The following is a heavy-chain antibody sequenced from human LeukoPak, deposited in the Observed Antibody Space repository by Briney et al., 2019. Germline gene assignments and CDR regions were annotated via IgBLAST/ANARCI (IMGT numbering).Heavy chain of an antibody. CDR2: MNPRTGNA. Sequence: ASVKVSCKTSGFSFTSYDINWVRQASGQGLEWMGGMNPRTGNAGYAKKFQGRVTMTSNTSITTAYMELSSLKSDDTAVYYCARWWDLRNFDFWGQGTLVTVSS. CDR3: ARWWDLRNFDF. V-gene: IGHV1-8*01. J-gene: IGHJ4*02. D-gene: IGHD1-26*01. CDR1: GFSFTSYD.